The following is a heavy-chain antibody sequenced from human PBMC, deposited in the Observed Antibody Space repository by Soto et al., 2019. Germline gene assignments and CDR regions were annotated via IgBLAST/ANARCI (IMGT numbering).Heavy chain of an antibody. Sequence: QVYLVQSGAEVQKPGSSVKVSCKALRGTFTNYAFSWVRQAPGQGLEWMGGIMPFFGSGNYAQKFEGRINITAGDSTSSVYLELTSLRSEDTAVYYCVRDGAGYYSHFVYWGQGTLVTVSS. D-gene: IGHD3-22*01. CDR2: IMPFFGSG. CDR3: VRDGAGYYSHFVY. J-gene: IGHJ4*02. V-gene: IGHV1-69*01. CDR1: RGTFTNYA.